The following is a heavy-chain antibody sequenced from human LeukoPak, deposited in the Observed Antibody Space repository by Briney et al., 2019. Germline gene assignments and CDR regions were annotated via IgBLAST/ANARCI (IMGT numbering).Heavy chain of an antibody. CDR2: ISGSGGAT. J-gene: IGHJ4*02. V-gene: IGHV3-23*01. Sequence: GGTLRLSCAASGFTFNTYGMSWVRQAPGKGLEWVSGISGSGGATYYADSVKGRFTISRDDPHDTLYLQMNSLRAEDTAVYFCARGGVDYYGSGTYYLMYYFDYWGQGALVTVSS. CDR3: ARGGVDYYGSGTYYLMYYFDY. CDR1: GFTFNTYG. D-gene: IGHD3-10*01.